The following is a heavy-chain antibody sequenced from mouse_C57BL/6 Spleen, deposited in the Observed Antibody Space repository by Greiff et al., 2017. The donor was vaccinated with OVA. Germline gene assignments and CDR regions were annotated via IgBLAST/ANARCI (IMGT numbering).Heavy chain of an antibody. CDR2: IDPSDSYT. CDR3: GASTTVVEDYLDY. D-gene: IGHD1-1*01. Sequence: VQLQQPGAELVMPGASVKLSCKASGYTFTSYWMHWVKQRPGQGLEWIGEIDPSDSYTNYNQKFKGKSTLTVDKSSSPAYMQLSSPTAEDAAVYYCGASTTVVEDYLDYWGQGTTLTVSS. V-gene: IGHV1-69*01. CDR1: GYTFTSYW. J-gene: IGHJ2*01.